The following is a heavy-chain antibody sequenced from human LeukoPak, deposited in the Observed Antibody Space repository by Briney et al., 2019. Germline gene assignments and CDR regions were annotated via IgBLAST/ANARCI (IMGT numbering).Heavy chain of an antibody. J-gene: IGHJ4*02. V-gene: IGHV1-69*05. CDR2: IIPIFGTA. CDR1: VATFSIYA. CDR3: ARGPELERFDY. Sequence: GASVKLSCKASVATFSIYAISWVRQAPGQGPEWMGGIIPIFGTANYAQKFQGRVTITTDESTSTAYMELSSLRSEDTAVYYCARGPELERFDYWGQGTLVTVSS. D-gene: IGHD1-1*01.